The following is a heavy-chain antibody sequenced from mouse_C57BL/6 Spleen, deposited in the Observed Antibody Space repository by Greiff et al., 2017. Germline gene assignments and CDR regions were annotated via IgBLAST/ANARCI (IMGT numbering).Heavy chain of an antibody. J-gene: IGHJ4*01. CDR1: GFNIKDYY. CDR2: IDPEDGET. Sequence: EVQRVESGAELVKPGASVKLSCTASGFNIKDYYMHWVKQRTEQGLEWIGRIDPEDGETKYAPKFQGKATITADTSSNTAYLQLSSLTSEDTAVYYCAPIYYDLTGAMDYWGQGTSVTVSS. D-gene: IGHD2-4*01. V-gene: IGHV14-2*01. CDR3: APIYYDLTGAMDY.